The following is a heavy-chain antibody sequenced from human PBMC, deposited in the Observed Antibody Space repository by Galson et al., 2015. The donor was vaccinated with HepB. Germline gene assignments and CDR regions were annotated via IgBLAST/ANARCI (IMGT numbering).Heavy chain of an antibody. CDR1: GDSVSSNSAA. V-gene: IGHV6-1*01. CDR3: ARGGLGYCSSTSCYTPSYFDY. Sequence: AISGDSVSSNSAAWNWIRQSPSRGLEWLGRTYYRSKWYNDYAVSVKSRITINPDTSKNQFSLQLNSVTPEDTAVYYCARGGLGYCSSTSCYTPSYFDYWGQGTLVTVSS. D-gene: IGHD2-2*02. J-gene: IGHJ4*02. CDR2: TYYRSKWYN.